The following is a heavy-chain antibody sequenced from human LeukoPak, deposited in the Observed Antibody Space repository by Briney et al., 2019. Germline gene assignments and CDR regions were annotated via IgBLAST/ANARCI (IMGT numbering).Heavy chain of an antibody. J-gene: IGHJ4*02. CDR1: GYSIRSGYF. CDR2: MYHGGNP. Sequence: SETLSLTCTVSGYSIRSGYFWGWIRQPPGKGLEWVGSMYHGGNPNYNPSLKSRVTISLDTSKNQFSLKLRSVTAADTAIYYCVRDDYNNDGDVRGQGTLVTVSS. CDR3: VRDDYNNDGDV. V-gene: IGHV4-38-2*02. D-gene: IGHD4-11*01.